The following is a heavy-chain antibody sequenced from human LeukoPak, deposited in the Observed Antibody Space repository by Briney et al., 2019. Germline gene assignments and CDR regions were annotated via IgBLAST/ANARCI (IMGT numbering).Heavy chain of an antibody. CDR1: GGSISSCY. CDR2: IYYSGST. J-gene: IGHJ3*02. CDR3: ARVGYYDSSGYYSDAFDI. Sequence: SETLSLTCTVSGGSISSCYWSWIRQPPGKGLEWIGYIYYSGSTNYNPSLKSRVTISVDTSKNQFSLKLSSVTAADTAVYYCARVGYYDSSGYYSDAFDIWGQGTMVTVSS. V-gene: IGHV4-59*01. D-gene: IGHD3-22*01.